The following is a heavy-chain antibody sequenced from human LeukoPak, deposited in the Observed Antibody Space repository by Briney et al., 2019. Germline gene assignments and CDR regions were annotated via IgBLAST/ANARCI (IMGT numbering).Heavy chain of an antibody. V-gene: IGHV1-2*02. D-gene: IGHD5-12*01. CDR1: GYTFTGYY. J-gene: IGHJ6*03. CDR3: ARALGGYEYYYYMDV. CDR2: INPNSGGT. Sequence: ASVKVSCKASGYTFTGYYMHWVRQAPGQGLEWMGWINPNSGGTNYAQKFQGRVTMTRDTSISTAYMELSRLRSDDTAVYYCARALGGYEYYYYMDVWGKGTTVTVSS.